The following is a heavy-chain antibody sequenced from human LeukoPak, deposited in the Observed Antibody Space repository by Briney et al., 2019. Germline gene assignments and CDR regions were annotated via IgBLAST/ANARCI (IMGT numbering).Heavy chain of an antibody. D-gene: IGHD3-10*01. Sequence: PGGSLTLSCAASGFTFSSYAMGGVRQAPGRGLEWVSAISGSGGSTYYADSVKGRFTISRDNSKNTLYLQMNSLRAEDTAVYYCAKDSRVTMVRGVPFDYWGQGTLVTVSS. CDR1: GFTFSSYA. CDR2: ISGSGGST. CDR3: AKDSRVTMVRGVPFDY. J-gene: IGHJ4*02. V-gene: IGHV3-23*01.